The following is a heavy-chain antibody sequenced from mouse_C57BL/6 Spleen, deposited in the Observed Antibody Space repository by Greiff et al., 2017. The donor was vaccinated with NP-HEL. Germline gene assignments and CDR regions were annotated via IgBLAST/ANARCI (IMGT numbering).Heavy chain of an antibody. Sequence: DVKLVESGGGLVQPGGSLKLSCAASGFTFSDYYMYWVRQTPEKRLEWVAYISNGGGSTYYPDTVKGRFTISRDNAKNTLYLQMSRLKSEDTAMYYCASWELRDYAMDYWGQGTSVTVSS. CDR2: ISNGGGST. J-gene: IGHJ4*01. CDR1: GFTFSDYY. D-gene: IGHD2-1*01. CDR3: ASWELRDYAMDY. V-gene: IGHV5-12*01.